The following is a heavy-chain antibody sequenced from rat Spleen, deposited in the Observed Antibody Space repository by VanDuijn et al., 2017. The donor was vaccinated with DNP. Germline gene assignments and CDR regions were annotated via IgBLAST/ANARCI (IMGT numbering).Heavy chain of an antibody. J-gene: IGHJ2*01. D-gene: IGHD1-12*01. CDR2: ISSSGGST. Sequence: EVQLVESGGGLVQPGRSMKLSCAASGFTFSSFPMAWVRQAPTKGLEWVATISSSGGSTYYRDSVKGRFTISRDNAKSTLYLQMDSLRSEDTATYYCSALNYYASLSGYFDYWGQGVMVTVSS. V-gene: IGHV5-46*01. CDR1: GFTFSSFP. CDR3: SALNYYASLSGYFDY.